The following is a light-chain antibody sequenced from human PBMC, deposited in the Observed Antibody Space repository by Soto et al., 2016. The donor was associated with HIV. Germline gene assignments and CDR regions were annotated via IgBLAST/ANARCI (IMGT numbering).Light chain of an antibody. CDR3: QVWDSNSDRSVYV. V-gene: IGLV3-21*03. CDR1: NIGSKS. Sequence: SYELTQPPSVSVAPGKTATITCGGNNIGSKSVHWYQQKPGQAPVVVVYDDSDRPSGIPERFSGSNSGNTATLTISRVGAGDEADYYCQVWDSNSDRSVYVFGTGTKVTVL. CDR2: DDS. J-gene: IGLJ1*01.